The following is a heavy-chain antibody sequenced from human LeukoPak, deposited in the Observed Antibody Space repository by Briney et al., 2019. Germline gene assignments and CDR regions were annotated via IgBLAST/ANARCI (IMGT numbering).Heavy chain of an antibody. V-gene: IGHV4-31*03. CDR2: IFYSGST. J-gene: IGHJ4*02. CDR1: GGSISSRDHY. Sequence: SETLSLTCSVSGGSISSRDHYWSWIRQHPGKGLEWIGYIFYSGSTHYNPSLKSRVTISVNPSKNQFSLKLSSVTAADTAVYYCARALYYSSGYFFFDYWGQGILVTVSS. D-gene: IGHD3-22*01. CDR3: ARALYYSSGYFFFDY.